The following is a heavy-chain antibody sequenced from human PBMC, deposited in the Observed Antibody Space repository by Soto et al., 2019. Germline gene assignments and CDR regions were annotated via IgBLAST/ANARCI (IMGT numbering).Heavy chain of an antibody. Sequence: QVQLLHSGVEVKKPGASMKISCRTSGYTFTNYAINWVRQAPGQGLEWVAWISTQSGTTKYGQRLQGRVTVTTDTSTSTAYMELRNLRSDDTALYYCARWGYKDSWGQGTLVTVSS. J-gene: IGHJ4*02. CDR3: ARWGYKDS. V-gene: IGHV1-18*01. CDR1: GYTFTNYA. D-gene: IGHD5-12*01. CDR2: ISTQSGTT.